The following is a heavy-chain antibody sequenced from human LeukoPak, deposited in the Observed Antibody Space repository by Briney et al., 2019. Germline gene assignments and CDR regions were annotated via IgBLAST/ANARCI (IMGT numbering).Heavy chain of an antibody. CDR1: GVSISSSSYY. J-gene: IGHJ6*02. V-gene: IGHV4-39*01. CDR2: LYYSGGT. D-gene: IGHD2-15*01. CDR3: ARHLGSAYYFYYYGMDV. Sequence: SETLSLTCTVSGVSISSSSYYWGWIRQPPGKGLEWIGSLYYSGGTYFNPSLKSRVTISVDTSKNQFSLKLSSVTAADTAAYYCARHLGSAYYFYYYGMDVWGQGTTVTVSS.